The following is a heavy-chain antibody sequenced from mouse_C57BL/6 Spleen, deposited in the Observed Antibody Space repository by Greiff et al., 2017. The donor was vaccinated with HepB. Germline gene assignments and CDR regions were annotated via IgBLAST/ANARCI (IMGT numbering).Heavy chain of an antibody. D-gene: IGHD2-4*01. V-gene: IGHV1-22*01. CDR2: INPNNGGT. J-gene: IGHJ4*01. CDR3: ARILYDYDVPCYAMDY. CDR1: GYTFTDYN. Sequence: EVQLQQSGPELVKPGASVKMSCKASGYTFTDYNMHWVKQSHGKSLEWIGYINPNNGGTSYNQKFKGKATLTVNKSSSTAYMELRSLTSEDSAVYYCARILYDYDVPCYAMDYWGQGTSVTVSS.